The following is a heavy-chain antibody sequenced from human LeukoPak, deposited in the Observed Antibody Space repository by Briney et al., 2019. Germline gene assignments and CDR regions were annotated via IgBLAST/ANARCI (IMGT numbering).Heavy chain of an antibody. CDR1: GGSISSGRYY. CDR2: IYTSGTT. CDR3: ARVGRPPITIFGVAYYYYYMDV. D-gene: IGHD3-3*01. V-gene: IGHV4-61*02. Sequence: SETLSLTCTVSGGSISSGRYYWSWIRQPAGKGLEWIGRIYTSGTTNYNPSLKSRVTISVDTSKNQFSLKLSSVTAADTAVYYCARVGRPPITIFGVAYYYYYMDVWGKGTTVTVSS. J-gene: IGHJ6*03.